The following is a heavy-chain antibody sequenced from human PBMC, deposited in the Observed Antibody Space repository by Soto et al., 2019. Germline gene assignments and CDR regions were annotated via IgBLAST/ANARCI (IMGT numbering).Heavy chain of an antibody. J-gene: IGHJ2*01. D-gene: IGHD2-15*01. CDR3: ARDGWRSNWYFDL. V-gene: IGHV3-30*03. CDR2: ISYDGKQT. CDR1: GVTFKDYG. Sequence: GGSLRLSCGAPGVTFKDYGMHWVRQAPGKGLEWVAVISYDGKQTYYADSVKGRFTISKDKSKRTLFLQMNSLRVDDTAVYYCARDGWRSNWYFDLWGRGTLVTVPQ.